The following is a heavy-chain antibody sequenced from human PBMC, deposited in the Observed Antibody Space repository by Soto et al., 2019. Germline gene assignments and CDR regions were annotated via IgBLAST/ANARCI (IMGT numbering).Heavy chain of an antibody. CDR2: ISAYNGNT. V-gene: IGHV1-18*01. J-gene: IGHJ6*02. D-gene: IGHD4-17*01. Sequence: GASVKVSCKASGYTFTSYGISWVRQAPGQGLEWMGWISAYNGNTNYAQKLQGRVTMTTDTSTSTAYMELRSLRSDDTAVYYCARDGYGGNSNYYYYYGMDVWGQGTTVTVSS. CDR1: GYTFTSYG. CDR3: ARDGYGGNSNYYYYYGMDV.